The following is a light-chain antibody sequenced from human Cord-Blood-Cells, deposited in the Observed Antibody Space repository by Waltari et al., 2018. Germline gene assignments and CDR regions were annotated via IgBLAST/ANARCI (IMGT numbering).Light chain of an antibody. CDR3: QRLNSYPIT. CDR2: AAS. Sequence: IQLTQSPSSLSASVGDRVTITCRASQGISSYLAWYQQKPGKAPKLLIYAASTLQSGVPSRFSGSGSGTDFTRTISSLQPEDFATYYCQRLNSYPITCGQGTRLEIK. CDR1: QGISSY. J-gene: IGKJ5*01. V-gene: IGKV1-9*01.